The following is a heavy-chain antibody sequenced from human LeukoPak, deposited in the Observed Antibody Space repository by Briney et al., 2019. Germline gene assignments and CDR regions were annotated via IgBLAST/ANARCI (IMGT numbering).Heavy chain of an antibody. CDR3: ARVIWFGESKRDY. D-gene: IGHD3-10*01. CDR1: GFSFSSYA. Sequence: GGSLRLSCAASGFSFSSYAMSWVRQPPGKGLEWVSVIFSGDSIYYADSVKGRFTISRDNSKNTLNLQMNSLRAEDTAVYYCARVIWFGESKRDYWGQGTLVTVSS. V-gene: IGHV3-66*01. CDR2: IFSGDSI. J-gene: IGHJ4*02.